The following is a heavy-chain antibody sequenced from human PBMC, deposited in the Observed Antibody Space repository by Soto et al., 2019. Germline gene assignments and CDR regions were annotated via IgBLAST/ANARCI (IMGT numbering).Heavy chain of an antibody. J-gene: IGHJ4*02. CDR2: ISSNGGST. CDR1: GFTFSSYA. D-gene: IGHD2-15*01. Sequence: EVQLVESGGGLVQPGGSLRLSCAASGFTFSSYAMHWVRQAPGKGLEYVSAISSNGGSTYYENSVKGRFTISRDNSKSTLYLQMGSLRAEDMAVYYCARKGRGYCSGGSCYLDYWGQGTLVTVSS. CDR3: ARKGRGYCSGGSCYLDY. V-gene: IGHV3-64*01.